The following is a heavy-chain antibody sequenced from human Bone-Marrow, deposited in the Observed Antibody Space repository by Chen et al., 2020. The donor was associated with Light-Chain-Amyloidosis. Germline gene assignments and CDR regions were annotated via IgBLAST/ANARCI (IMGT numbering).Heavy chain of an antibody. V-gene: IGHV3-53*02. J-gene: IGHJ4*02. CDR2: IYAEGST. CDR3: ARVMTGTEKDY. D-gene: IGHD3-9*01. CDR1: GFSVSATH. Sequence: EVQLVETGGTLVQPGGSLTISCVVSGFSVSATHMSWVRQATGKGLECVSVIYAEGSTYNADSVKGRFTISRDNSKNTLFLQMNSRTVEDTAVYYCARVMTGTEKDYWGQGTPVTVSS.